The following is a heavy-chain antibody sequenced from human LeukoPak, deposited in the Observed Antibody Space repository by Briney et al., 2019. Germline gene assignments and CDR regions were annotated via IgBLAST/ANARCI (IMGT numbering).Heavy chain of an antibody. D-gene: IGHD6-19*01. J-gene: IGHJ4*02. CDR2: INPNSGGT. CDR3: ARDPRIAVAGKYFDY. V-gene: IGHV1-2*06. Sequence: ASVKVSCKASGYTFTGYYMHWVRQAPGQGLEWMGRINPNSGGTNYAQKFQGRVTMTRDTSISTAYMELSRLGSDDTAVYYCARDPRIAVAGKYFDYWGQGTLVTVSS. CDR1: GYTFTGYY.